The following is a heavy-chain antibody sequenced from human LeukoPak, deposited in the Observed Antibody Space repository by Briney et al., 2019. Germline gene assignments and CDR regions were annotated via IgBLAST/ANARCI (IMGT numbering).Heavy chain of an antibody. CDR1: GFTFSDHY. CDR3: AREGLGARYFDY. D-gene: IGHD1-26*01. CDR2: TRNKANSYTT. J-gene: IGHJ4*02. V-gene: IGHV3-72*01. Sequence: GGSLRLSCAASGFTFSDHYMDWVRQAPGKGLEWVGRTRNKANSYTTEYAASVKGIFTISRDDSKNSLYLQMNSLKTEDTAVYYCAREGLGARYFDYWGQGTLVTVSS.